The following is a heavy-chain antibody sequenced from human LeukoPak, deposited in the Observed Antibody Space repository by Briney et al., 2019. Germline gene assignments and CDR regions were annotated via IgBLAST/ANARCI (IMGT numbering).Heavy chain of an antibody. CDR3: ARSRTTVTLSVDY. Sequence: SETLSLTCTVSGDSLSSYYWSWIRQPPGKGLEWIGYIYYSGSTNYNPSLKSRVTISVDTSKNQFSLKLSSVPAADTAVYYCARSRTTVTLSVDYWGQGTLVTVSS. D-gene: IGHD4-17*01. V-gene: IGHV4-59*01. J-gene: IGHJ4*02. CDR1: GDSLSSYY. CDR2: IYYSGST.